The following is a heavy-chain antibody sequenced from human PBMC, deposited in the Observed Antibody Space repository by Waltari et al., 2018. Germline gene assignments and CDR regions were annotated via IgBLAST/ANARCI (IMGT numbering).Heavy chain of an antibody. CDR2: IKEDGSKK. J-gene: IGHJ4*02. CDR3: VRHGFWNFDF. D-gene: IGHD3-3*01. CDR1: GFTFSGNW. V-gene: IGHV3-7*01. Sequence: EVQLVESGGGLVQPGGSLRLSCAGPGFTFSGNWMAWVRQAPGKGLEGVANIKEDGSKKNYVDSVEGRFTISRDNAKNSLYLQMNSLRAEDTALYYCVRHGFWNFDFWGQGTLVTVSS.